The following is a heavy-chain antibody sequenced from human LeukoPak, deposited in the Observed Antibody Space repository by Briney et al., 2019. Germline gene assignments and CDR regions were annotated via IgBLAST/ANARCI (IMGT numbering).Heavy chain of an antibody. CDR3: ARPRISSGYIYAYLY. V-gene: IGHV1-2*02. CDR1: GYTFTAYY. D-gene: IGHD5-18*01. CDR2: INPNTGDT. Sequence: ASVKVSCKASGYTFTAYYMHWVRQAPGQGLAWMGWINPNTGDTNYAQTFQGRVTMTRDTSINTAYMELSRLGSDDTAVYYCARPRISSGYIYAYLYWGQGTLVTVSS. J-gene: IGHJ4*02.